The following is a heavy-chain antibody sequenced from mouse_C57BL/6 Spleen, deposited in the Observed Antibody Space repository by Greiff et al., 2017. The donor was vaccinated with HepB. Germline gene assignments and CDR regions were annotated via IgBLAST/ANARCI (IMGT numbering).Heavy chain of an antibody. Sequence: VQLQQSGAELVRPGASVTLSCKASGYTFTDYEMHWVKQTPVHGLEWIGAIDPETGGTAYNQKFKGKAILTADKSSSTAYMELRSLTSEDSAVYYCTRKDYGSSHYFDYWGQGTTLTVSS. J-gene: IGHJ2*01. CDR2: IDPETGGT. CDR1: GYTFTDYE. CDR3: TRKDYGSSHYFDY. D-gene: IGHD1-1*01. V-gene: IGHV1-15*01.